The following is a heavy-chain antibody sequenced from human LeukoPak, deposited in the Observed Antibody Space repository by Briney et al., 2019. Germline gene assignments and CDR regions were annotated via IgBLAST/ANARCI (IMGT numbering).Heavy chain of an antibody. Sequence: GGSLRLSCAASGFTFTNYGMSWVRQTPGMGLEWVASMGGSDADRYYADSVKGRFTISRDNSKSTVSLQLSSLRAEDTAVYYCAKDGVSFTKSWDWFDYWGQGTLVTVPS. D-gene: IGHD2-8*01. CDR1: GFTFTNYG. CDR2: MGGSDADR. V-gene: IGHV3-23*01. CDR3: AKDGVSFTKSWDWFDY. J-gene: IGHJ5*01.